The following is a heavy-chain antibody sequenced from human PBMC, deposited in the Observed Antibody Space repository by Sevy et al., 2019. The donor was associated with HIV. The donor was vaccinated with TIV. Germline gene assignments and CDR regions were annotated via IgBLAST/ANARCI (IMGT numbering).Heavy chain of an antibody. D-gene: IGHD6-6*01. CDR2: IYYSGST. CDR3: AGKIAARSYYYYGMDV. Sequence: SETLSLTCTVSGGSISSYYWSWIRQPPGKGLEWIGYIYYSGSTNYNPSLKSRVTISVETSKNQFSLKLSSVTAADTAVYYCAGKIAARSYYYYGMDVWGQGTTVTVSS. V-gene: IGHV4-59*01. J-gene: IGHJ6*02. CDR1: GGSISSYY.